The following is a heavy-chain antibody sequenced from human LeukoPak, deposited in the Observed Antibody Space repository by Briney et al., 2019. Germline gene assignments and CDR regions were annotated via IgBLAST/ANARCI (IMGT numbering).Heavy chain of an antibody. J-gene: IGHJ4*02. D-gene: IGHD6-13*01. V-gene: IGHV3-48*03. Sequence: GGSLRLSCAASGFTFSSYEMNWVRQAPGKGLEWVSYISSSGSTIYYADSVKGRFTISRDNAKNSLYLQMDSLRAKDTAVYYCARDLKTYSSSSWRGQGTLVTVSS. CDR2: ISSSGSTI. CDR1: GFTFSSYE. CDR3: ARDLKTYSSSSW.